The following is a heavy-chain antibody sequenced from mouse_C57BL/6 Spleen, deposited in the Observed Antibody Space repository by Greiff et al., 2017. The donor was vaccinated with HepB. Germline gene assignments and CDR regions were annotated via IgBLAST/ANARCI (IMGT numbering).Heavy chain of an antibody. V-gene: IGHV5-6*01. CDR3: ARHELSMDY. D-gene: IGHD4-1*01. CDR1: GFTFSSYG. CDR2: ISSGGSYT. J-gene: IGHJ4*01. Sequence: EVQVVESGGDLVKPGGSLKLSCAASGFTFSSYGMSWVRQTPDKRLEWVATISSGGSYTYYPDSVKGRFTISRDNAKNTLYLQMSSLKSEDTAMYYCARHELSMDYWGQGTSVTVSS.